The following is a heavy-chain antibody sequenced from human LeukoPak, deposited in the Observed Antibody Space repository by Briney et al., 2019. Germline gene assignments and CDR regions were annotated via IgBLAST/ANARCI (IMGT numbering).Heavy chain of an antibody. CDR2: ISAYNGNT. D-gene: IGHD3-10*01. J-gene: IGHJ4*02. CDR3: ARDSVDGSGTYYNDSPDN. V-gene: IGHV1-18*01. Sequence: ASVKVSCKASGYTFTSYGMSWVRQAPGQGLEWMGWISAYNGNTDYAQNLRGRLIMTTDTSPSTAYMELRSLRSDDTAVYYCARDSVDGSGTYYNDSPDNWGQKTLVTVSS. CDR1: GYTFTSYG.